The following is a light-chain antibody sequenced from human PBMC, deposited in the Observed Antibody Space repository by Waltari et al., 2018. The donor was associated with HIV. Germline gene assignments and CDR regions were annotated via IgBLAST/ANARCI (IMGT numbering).Light chain of an antibody. CDR3: QSYDSSLSAYVV. Sequence: QSVLTQPPSVSGAPGQRVTISCTGTSSNIGAGYDVHWYQQLPRTAPKLLIYSNIRRPSGVPDLFSVSKSATSASLAITGLQAEDEADYFCQSYDSSLSAYVVFGGGTKLTVL. J-gene: IGLJ2*01. CDR1: SSNIGAGYD. V-gene: IGLV1-40*01. CDR2: SNI.